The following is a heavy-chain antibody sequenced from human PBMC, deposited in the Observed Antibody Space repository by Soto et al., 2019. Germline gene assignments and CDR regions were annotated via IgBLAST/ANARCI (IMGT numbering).Heavy chain of an antibody. Sequence: ASVKVSCKVPGYTLTELSMHWVRQAPGKGLEWMGGFDPEDGETIYAQKFQGRVTMTEDTSTDTAYMELSSLRSEDTAVYYCATVGMAGSDPRYYYYGMDVWGQGTTVTVS. J-gene: IGHJ6*02. CDR1: GYTLTELS. D-gene: IGHD3-10*01. CDR2: FDPEDGET. CDR3: ATVGMAGSDPRYYYYGMDV. V-gene: IGHV1-24*01.